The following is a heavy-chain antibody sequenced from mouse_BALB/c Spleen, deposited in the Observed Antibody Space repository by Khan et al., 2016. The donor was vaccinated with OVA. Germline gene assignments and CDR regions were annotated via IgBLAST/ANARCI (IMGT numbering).Heavy chain of an antibody. CDR3: ARSSV. D-gene: IGHD1-1*01. Sequence: EVQLQESGPGLVKPSQSLSLTCTVTGYSITSDYAWNWIRQFPGNKLEWTGYITYSGSTSYNPSLKSRISITRDTSKNQFFLQLNSVTTEDTATYFCARSSVWGAGTTVTVSS. CDR2: ITYSGST. J-gene: IGHJ1*01. CDR1: GYSITSDYA. V-gene: IGHV3-2*02.